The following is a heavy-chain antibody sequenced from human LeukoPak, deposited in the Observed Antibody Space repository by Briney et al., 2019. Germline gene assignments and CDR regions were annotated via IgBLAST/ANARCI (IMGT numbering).Heavy chain of an antibody. D-gene: IGHD5-18*01. CDR1: GGSISSSDYS. CDR2: IFSSGNT. J-gene: IGHJ4*02. V-gene: IGHV4-39*01. Sequence: SQTLSLTCTVSGGSISSSDYSWGWIRQPPGKGLEWLVSIFSSGNTYYNTYLKSRLTMSVDSSKNQFSLKLTSVTALDTAVYYCVRPTRGYSYGVDYWGQGTLVTVSS. CDR3: VRPTRGYSYGVDY.